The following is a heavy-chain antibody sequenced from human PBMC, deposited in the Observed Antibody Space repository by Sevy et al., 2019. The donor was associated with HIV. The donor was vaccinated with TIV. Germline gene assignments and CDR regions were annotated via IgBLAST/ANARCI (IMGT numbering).Heavy chain of an antibody. CDR3: ATTKDYYDSSGSPFDY. D-gene: IGHD3-22*01. V-gene: IGHV1-24*01. CDR1: GYTLTQLS. CDR2: FDPEDGET. Sequence: ASVKDSCKVSGYTLTQLSMHWVRQAPGKGLEWMGSFDPEDGETLYAQKFQGRVTMTEDTSTDTAYMELRSLRSEDTAVCYCATTKDYYDSSGSPFDYWGQGTLVTVSS. J-gene: IGHJ4*02.